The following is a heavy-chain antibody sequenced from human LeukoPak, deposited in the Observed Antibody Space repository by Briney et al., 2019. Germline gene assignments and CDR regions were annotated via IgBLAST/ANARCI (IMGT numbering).Heavy chain of an antibody. Sequence: GGSLRLSCAASGFSFSSFWMSWVRQAPGKGLEWVTFIGYDGTNKYYADSVKGRFTISRDNSKNTLYLQMNSLRAEDTAVYYCVRQRGYPFDYWGQGTLVTVSS. CDR1: GFSFSSFW. V-gene: IGHV3-33*08. J-gene: IGHJ4*02. D-gene: IGHD5-18*01. CDR2: IGYDGTNK. CDR3: VRQRGYPFDY.